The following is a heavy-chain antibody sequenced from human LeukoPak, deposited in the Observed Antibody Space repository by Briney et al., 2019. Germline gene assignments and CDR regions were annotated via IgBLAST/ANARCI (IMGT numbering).Heavy chain of an antibody. J-gene: IGHJ6*03. V-gene: IGHV1-58*02. Sequence: SVKVSCKASGFTFTSSAMQWVRQARGQRLEWIGWIVVGNGKTNYAQKLQERVTITRDMSTTTAYMELSSLRSEDTAVYYCAALVVPSTNLRNYYYYYMDVWGKGTTVTVS. D-gene: IGHD3-16*02. CDR3: AALVVPSTNLRNYYYYYMDV. CDR1: GFTFTSSA. CDR2: IVVGNGKT.